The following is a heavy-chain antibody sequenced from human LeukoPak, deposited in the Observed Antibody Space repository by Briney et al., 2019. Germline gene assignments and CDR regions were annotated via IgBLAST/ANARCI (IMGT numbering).Heavy chain of an antibody. V-gene: IGHV1-24*01. CDR3: ATRGPVTPGAFDI. J-gene: IGHJ3*02. Sequence: GASVKVSCKVSGYTRTELSMHWVRQAPGKGLEWMGGFDPVDGETIYAQKFQGRVTMTEDTSTDTAYMELSSLRSEDTAVYYCATRGPVTPGAFDIWGQGTMVTVSS. CDR1: GYTRTELS. CDR2: FDPVDGET. D-gene: IGHD4-17*01.